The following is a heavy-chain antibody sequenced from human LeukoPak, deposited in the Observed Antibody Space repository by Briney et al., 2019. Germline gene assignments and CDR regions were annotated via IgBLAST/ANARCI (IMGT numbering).Heavy chain of an antibody. Sequence: GGSLRLSCAASGFTFSSYAMSWVRQAPGKGLEWVSAISGSGGSTYHADSVKGRFTISRDNSKNTLYLQMNSLRAEDTAVYYCARQMTTVTTRPFDYWGQGTLVTVSS. V-gene: IGHV3-23*01. D-gene: IGHD4-17*01. J-gene: IGHJ4*02. CDR1: GFTFSSYA. CDR3: ARQMTTVTTRPFDY. CDR2: ISGSGGST.